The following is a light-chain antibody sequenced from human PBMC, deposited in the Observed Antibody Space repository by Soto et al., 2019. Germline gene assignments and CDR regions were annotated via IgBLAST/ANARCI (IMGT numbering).Light chain of an antibody. Sequence: IVMTQSPDSLAVSLGERATINCKSSQSLFYSYNNYNYLAWYQQKPGQPPKVLIYWASTRASGVPDRFSGSGSGPEVTLTISSLQAEDVAVYYCQEYLNSLPAFGQGTKVEVK. J-gene: IGKJ1*01. CDR2: WAS. V-gene: IGKV4-1*01. CDR1: QSLFYSYNNYNY. CDR3: QEYLNSLPA.